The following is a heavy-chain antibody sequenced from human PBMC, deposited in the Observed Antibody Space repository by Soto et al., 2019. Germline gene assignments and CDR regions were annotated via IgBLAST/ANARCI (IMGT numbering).Heavy chain of an antibody. D-gene: IGHD3-9*01. V-gene: IGHV4-59*01. CDR2: IYYSGST. CDR1: GGSISSYY. J-gene: IGHJ4*02. Sequence: SETLSLTCTVSGGSISSYYWSWIRQPPGKGLEWIGYIYYSGSTNYNPSLKSRVTISVDTSKSQFSLKLSSVTAADTGVYYCARAAYRSLWFLSHWAQGTLVTVSS. CDR3: ARAAYRSLWFLSH.